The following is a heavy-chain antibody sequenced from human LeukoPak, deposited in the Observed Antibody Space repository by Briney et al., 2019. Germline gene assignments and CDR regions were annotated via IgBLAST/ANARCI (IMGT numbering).Heavy chain of an antibody. CDR3: MYFWSGSSLVDY. CDR2: IKSKTDGGTT. V-gene: IGHV3-15*01. J-gene: IGHJ4*02. D-gene: IGHD3-3*01. CDR1: GFTFSNAW. Sequence: KPGGSLRLSCAASGFTFSNAWMSWVRQAPGKGLEWVGRIKSKTDGGTTDYAAPVKGRFTISRDDSKNTLYLEMYSLKTEDTAMYYCMYFWSGSSLVDYWGQGTLVTVSS.